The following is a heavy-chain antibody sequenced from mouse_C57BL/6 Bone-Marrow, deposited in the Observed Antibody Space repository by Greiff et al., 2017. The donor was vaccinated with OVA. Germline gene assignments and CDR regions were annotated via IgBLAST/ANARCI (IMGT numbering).Heavy chain of an antibody. CDR1: GFTFSDYG. CDR2: ISNLAYSI. D-gene: IGHD1-1*01. J-gene: IGHJ4*01. Sequence: EVKLVESGGGLVQPGGSLKLSCAASGFTFSDYGMAWVRQAPRKGPEWVAFISNLAYSIYYADTVTGRFPISRANSKNTLYLEMRSLRSEDTSMYYCAILYSYYVSILYYYAMDYWGQGTSVTVSS. V-gene: IGHV5-15*01. CDR3: AILYSYYVSILYYYAMDY.